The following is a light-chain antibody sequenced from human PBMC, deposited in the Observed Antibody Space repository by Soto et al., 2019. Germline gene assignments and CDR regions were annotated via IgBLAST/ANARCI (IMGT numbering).Light chain of an antibody. Sequence: EIVLTQSPGTLSLSPGERATLSCRASQNVGSDYLAWYQQKPGQAPRILLFGASGRTTGIPDRFSGSGSGTDFTLTISSLEPEDFAVYYCQQYGSLSWTFGQGTRVDIK. CDR3: QQYGSLSWT. V-gene: IGKV3-20*01. CDR2: GAS. CDR1: QNVGSDY. J-gene: IGKJ1*01.